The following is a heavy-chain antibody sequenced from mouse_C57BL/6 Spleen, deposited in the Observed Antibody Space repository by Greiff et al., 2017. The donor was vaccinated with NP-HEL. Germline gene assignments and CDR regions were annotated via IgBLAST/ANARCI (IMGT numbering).Heavy chain of an antibody. CDR1: GYTFTGYW. V-gene: IGHV1-9*01. CDR2: ILPGSGST. D-gene: IGHD2-4*01. Sequence: QVQLKQSGAELMKPGASVKLSCKATGYTFTGYWIEWVKQRPGHGLEWIGEILPGSGSTNYNEKFKGKATFTADTSSNTAYMQLSSLTTEDSAIYYCASPPIYYDYEVAMDYWGQGTSVTVSS. J-gene: IGHJ4*01. CDR3: ASPPIYYDYEVAMDY.